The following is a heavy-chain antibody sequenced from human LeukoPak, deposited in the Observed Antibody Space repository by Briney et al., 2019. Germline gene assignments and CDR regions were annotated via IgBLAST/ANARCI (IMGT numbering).Heavy chain of an antibody. CDR2: IYTSGST. CDR3: ARDRGVRTYYYMDV. D-gene: IGHD3-10*01. Sequence: SETLSLTCTVSGVSISSGSYYWSWIRQPAGKGLEWIGRIYTSGSTNYNPSLKSRVTISVDTSKNQFSLKLRSATAADTAVYYCARDRGVRTYYYMDVWGKGTTVTVSS. CDR1: GVSISSGSYY. J-gene: IGHJ6*03. V-gene: IGHV4-61*02.